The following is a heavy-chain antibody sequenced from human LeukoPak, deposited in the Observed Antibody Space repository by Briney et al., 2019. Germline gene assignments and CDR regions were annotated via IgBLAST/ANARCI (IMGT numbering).Heavy chain of an antibody. CDR3: ARDRGSSSWGGFDP. CDR2: IYHSGST. D-gene: IGHD6-13*01. CDR1: GGSISSSNW. Sequence: SGTLSLTCAVSGGSISSSNWWSWVRQPPGKGLEWIGEIYHSGSTNYNPSLKSRVTISVDKSKNQFSLKLSSVTAADTAVYYCARDRGSSSWGGFDPWGQGTLVTVSS. J-gene: IGHJ5*02. V-gene: IGHV4-4*02.